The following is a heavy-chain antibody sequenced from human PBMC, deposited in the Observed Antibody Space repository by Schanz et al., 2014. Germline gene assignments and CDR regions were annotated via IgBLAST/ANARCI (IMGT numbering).Heavy chain of an antibody. CDR1: GFTFDDYA. D-gene: IGHD3-22*01. J-gene: IGHJ4*02. V-gene: IGHV3-9*01. CDR2: ISWNSGTA. Sequence: EVQLVESGGGLVQPGRSLRLSCAASGFTFDDYAMHWVRQAPGKGLEYVSGISWNSGTAVYADSVKGRFTISRDNSKNTLYLQMNSLRTEDTAVYFCAKSYDTSGYSGFDYWGQGTLVTVSS. CDR3: AKSYDTSGYSGFDY.